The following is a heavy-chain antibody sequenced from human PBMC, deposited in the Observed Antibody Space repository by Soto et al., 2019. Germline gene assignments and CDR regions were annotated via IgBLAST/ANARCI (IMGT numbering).Heavy chain of an antibody. D-gene: IGHD3-3*01. V-gene: IGHV4-59*01. Sequence: SETLSLTCTVSGGSIISYYWSWIRQPPGKGLEWIGYVYYSGRTNYSPSLKSRVTMSVDTSKNQFSLKLSSVTAADTAVYYCASSDYDFWSGSPSGWFDPWGQGTLVTVSS. CDR3: ASSDYDFWSGSPSGWFDP. CDR1: GGSIISYY. J-gene: IGHJ5*02. CDR2: VYYSGRT.